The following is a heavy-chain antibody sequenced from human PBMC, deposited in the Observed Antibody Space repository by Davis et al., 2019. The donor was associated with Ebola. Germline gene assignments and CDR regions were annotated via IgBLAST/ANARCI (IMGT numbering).Heavy chain of an antibody. D-gene: IGHD3-10*01. V-gene: IGHV4-34*01. CDR2: INHSGST. CDR3: ARLLTYYYGSGSYQSPYFFDY. CDR1: GGSFSGYY. J-gene: IGHJ4*02. Sequence: MPSETLSLTCAVYGGSFSGYYWSWIRQPPGKGLEWIGEINHSGSTNYNPSLKSRVTISVDTSKNQFSLKLSSVTAADTAVYYCARLLTYYYGSGSYQSPYFFDYWGQGTLVTVSS.